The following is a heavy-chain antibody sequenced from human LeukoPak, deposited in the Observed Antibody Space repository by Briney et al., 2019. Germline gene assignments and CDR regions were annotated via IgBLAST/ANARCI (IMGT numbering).Heavy chain of an antibody. J-gene: IGHJ6*03. D-gene: IGHD6-19*01. CDR3: ATVDSSGWYGYYYYYMDV. CDR2: FDPEDGET. V-gene: IGHV1-24*01. CDR1: GYTLTELS. Sequence: ASVKVSCKVSGYTLTELSMHWVRQAPGKGLEWMGGFDPEDGETIYAQKFQGRVTMTEDTSTVTAYMELSSLRSEDTAVYYCATVDSSGWYGYYYYYMDVWGKGTTVTVSS.